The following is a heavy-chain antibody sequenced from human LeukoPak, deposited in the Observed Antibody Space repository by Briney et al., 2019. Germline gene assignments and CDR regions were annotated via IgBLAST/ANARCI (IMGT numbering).Heavy chain of an antibody. D-gene: IGHD1-1*01. J-gene: IGHJ4*02. CDR1: GGSISSSSYS. CDR3: ARHGLRGRSPYYFDY. CDR2: IYYSGST. V-gene: IGHV4-39*01. Sequence: SETLSLTCTVSGGSISSSSYSWGWIRPPPGKGLEWIGSIYYSGSTYYNPSLTSRVTISVDTSKNQFSLKLSSVTAADTAVYYCARHGLRGRSPYYFDYWGQGTLVTVSS.